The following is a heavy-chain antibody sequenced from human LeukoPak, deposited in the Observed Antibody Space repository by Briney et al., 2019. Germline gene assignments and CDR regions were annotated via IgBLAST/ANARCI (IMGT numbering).Heavy chain of an antibody. D-gene: IGHD5-18*01. Sequence: SETLSLTCAVSGGSISSSNWWSWVRQPPGKGLEWIGEINHSGSTNYNPSLKSRVTISVDTSKNQFSLKLSSVTAADTAVYYCARGEQLWLLGGLYFDYWGQGTLVTVSS. V-gene: IGHV4-4*02. CDR1: GGSISSSNW. J-gene: IGHJ4*02. CDR2: INHSGST. CDR3: ARGEQLWLLGGLYFDY.